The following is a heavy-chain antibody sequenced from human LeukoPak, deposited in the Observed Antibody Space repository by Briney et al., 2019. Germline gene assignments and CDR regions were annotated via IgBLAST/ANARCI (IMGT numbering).Heavy chain of an antibody. Sequence: GGSLRLSCAASGFTISNNHMGWVRQAPGKGLEWVSAISGSGGSTYYADSVKGRFTISRDNSKNTLYLQMNSLRAEDTAVYYCAKNHDFWSGYTSFDYWGQGTLVTVSS. V-gene: IGHV3-23*01. J-gene: IGHJ4*02. CDR3: AKNHDFWSGYTSFDY. D-gene: IGHD3-3*01. CDR2: ISGSGGST. CDR1: GFTISNNH.